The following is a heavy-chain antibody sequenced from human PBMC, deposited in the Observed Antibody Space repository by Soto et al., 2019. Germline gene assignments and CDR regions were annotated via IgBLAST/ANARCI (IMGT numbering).Heavy chain of an antibody. Sequence: QVQLVQSGAEVKKPGSSVKVSCKASGGAFSDYAFSWVRQAPGQGLEWLGGIMPIFRAPDYAQKFQGRVTITADEFTRTAYREMHSLRSEDTAVYYCASWLKGPDIGNYYYGMDVWGQGTTVTVS. V-gene: IGHV1-69*12. D-gene: IGHD2-15*01. CDR3: ASWLKGPDIGNYYYGMDV. CDR1: GGAFSDYA. J-gene: IGHJ6*02. CDR2: IMPIFRAP.